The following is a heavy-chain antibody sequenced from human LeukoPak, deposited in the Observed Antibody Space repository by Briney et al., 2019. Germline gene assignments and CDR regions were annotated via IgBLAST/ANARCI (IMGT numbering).Heavy chain of an antibody. V-gene: IGHV3-23*01. D-gene: IGHD3-16*02. J-gene: IGHJ4*02. CDR3: AKDREGYRYNFDY. Sequence: GGSLRLSCAASGFPFNAYWMTWVRQAPGKGLEWVSGISASGGSTDYADSVKGRFTISRDNSKNTLYLQMNSLRAEDTALYYCAKDREGYRYNFDYWGQGTLVTVSS. CDR1: GFPFNAYW. CDR2: ISASGGST.